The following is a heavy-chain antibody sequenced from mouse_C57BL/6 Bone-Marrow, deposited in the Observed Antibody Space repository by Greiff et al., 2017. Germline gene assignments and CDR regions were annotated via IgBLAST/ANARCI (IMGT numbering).Heavy chain of an antibody. CDR3: ARPRFAY. Sequence: QVQLQQSGPELVKPGASVKISCKASGYAFSGSWMNWVKQRPGKGLEWIGRIYPGDGDTNYNGKFKGKATLTADKSSSTAYMQLSSLTSEDSAVYFCARPRFAYWGQGTLVTVSA. CDR1: GYAFSGSW. CDR2: IYPGDGDT. J-gene: IGHJ3*01. V-gene: IGHV1-82*01.